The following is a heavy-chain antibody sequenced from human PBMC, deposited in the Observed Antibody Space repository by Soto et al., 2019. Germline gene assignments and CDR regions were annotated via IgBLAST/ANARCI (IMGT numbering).Heavy chain of an antibody. CDR3: ARVPDY. Sequence: PSETLSLTCRVSGDSIISTFCWTWVRQPPGKGLEWIGEIYHSGTTYYHPSLKSRVTISIDRSKNQFSLKLSSVTAADTAVYYCARVPDYWGQGILVTV. D-gene: IGHD2-2*01. V-gene: IGHV4-4*02. J-gene: IGHJ4*02. CDR2: IYHSGTT. CDR1: GDSIISTFC.